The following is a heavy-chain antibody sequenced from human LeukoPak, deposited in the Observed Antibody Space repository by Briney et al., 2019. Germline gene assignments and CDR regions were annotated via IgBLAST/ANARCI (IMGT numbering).Heavy chain of an antibody. CDR1: GYTFTSYG. CDR2: ISTYNGNT. D-gene: IGHD3-22*01. V-gene: IGHV1-18*01. J-gene: IGHJ4*02. Sequence: GASVKVSCKASGYTFTSYGISWVRQAPGQGLEWMGWISTYNGNTNYAQKLQGRVTMTTDTSTSTAYMELRSLRSDDTAVYYCARVYRVDYYDSSGYDYYFDYWGQGTLVTVSS. CDR3: ARVYRVDYYDSSGYDYYFDY.